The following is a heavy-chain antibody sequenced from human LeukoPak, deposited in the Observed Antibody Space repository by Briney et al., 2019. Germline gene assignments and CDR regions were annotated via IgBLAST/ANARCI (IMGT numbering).Heavy chain of an antibody. CDR3: ANRYGDYPLWSFDY. V-gene: IGHV3-11*04. D-gene: IGHD4-17*01. CDR1: GFTFTDYY. J-gene: IGHJ4*02. Sequence: GGSLRLSCAASGFTFTDYYMSWIRQAPGKGLEWLSYISSSGSTIYYADSVKGRFTISRDNAKNSLYLQMNSLRAEDTAVYYCANRYGDYPLWSFDYWGQGTLVTVSS. CDR2: ISSSGSTI.